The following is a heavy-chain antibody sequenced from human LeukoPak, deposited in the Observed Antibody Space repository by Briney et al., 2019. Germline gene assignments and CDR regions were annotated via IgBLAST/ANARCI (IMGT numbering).Heavy chain of an antibody. CDR3: ARGVGLKYYDILTGYFFYY. J-gene: IGHJ4*02. D-gene: IGHD3-9*01. CDR1: GGSISSYY. Sequence: SETLSLTCTVSGGSISSYYWSWIRQPPAKGREWIGYIYYSGSTNYNPSLKSRETLAIDTFKNQYSLKLSSVTAADTAVYYCARGVGLKYYDILTGYFFYYWGQGTLVTVSS. V-gene: IGHV4-59*12. CDR2: IYYSGST.